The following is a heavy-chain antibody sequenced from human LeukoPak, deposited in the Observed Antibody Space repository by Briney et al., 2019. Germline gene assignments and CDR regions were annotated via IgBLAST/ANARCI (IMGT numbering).Heavy chain of an antibody. CDR3: ARSDYDILNGPDY. CDR1: GFTFDDYA. V-gene: IGHV3-9*01. CDR2: ISWNSGSI. Sequence: GRSLRLSCAASGFTFDDYAMHWVRQAPGKGLEWVSGISWNSGSIGYADSVKGRFTISRDNAQNSLYLQMNSLRAEDTALYYCARSDYDILNGPDYWGQGTLVTVSS. D-gene: IGHD3-9*01. J-gene: IGHJ4*02.